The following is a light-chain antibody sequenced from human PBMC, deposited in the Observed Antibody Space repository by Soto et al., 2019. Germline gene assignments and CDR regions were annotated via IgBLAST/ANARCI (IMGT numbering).Light chain of an antibody. Sequence: HSVLTQPPSVSAAPGQRVTISCSGSNSKIGNNDVSWYQQFPGTAPRLLIYDNNKRPLEIPDRFSGSKSDTSATLGITGLQTGDEADYYCAIWDSSLTTWVFGGGTKVTVL. CDR2: DNN. V-gene: IGLV1-51*01. CDR3: AIWDSSLTTWV. J-gene: IGLJ3*02. CDR1: NSKIGNND.